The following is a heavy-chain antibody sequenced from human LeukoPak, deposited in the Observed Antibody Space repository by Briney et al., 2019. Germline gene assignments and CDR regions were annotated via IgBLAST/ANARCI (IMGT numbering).Heavy chain of an antibody. V-gene: IGHV4-39*07. CDR1: GGSISSSSYY. CDR2: IYYSGST. CDR3: ARSPGSGSLGWFDP. D-gene: IGHD3-10*01. Sequence: PSETLSLTCTVSGGSISSSSYYWGWIRQPPGKGLEWIGSIYYSGSTYYNPSLKSRVTISVDTSKNQFSLKLSSVTAADTAAYYCARSPGSGSLGWFDPWGQGTLVTVSS. J-gene: IGHJ5*02.